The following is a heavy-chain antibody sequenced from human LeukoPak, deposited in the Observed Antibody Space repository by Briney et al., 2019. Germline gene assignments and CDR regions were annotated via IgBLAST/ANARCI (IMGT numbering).Heavy chain of an antibody. D-gene: IGHD2-2*01. CDR3: ARDVKLDIVVVPAAIGGDY. Sequence: GASVKVSCKASGYIFTSYAMHWVRQAPGQRLEWMGWINAGNGNTKYSQKFQGRVTITRDTSASTAYMELSSLRSEDTAVYYCARDVKLDIVVVPAAIGGDYWGQGTLVTVSS. CDR1: GYIFTSYA. J-gene: IGHJ4*02. V-gene: IGHV1-3*01. CDR2: INAGNGNT.